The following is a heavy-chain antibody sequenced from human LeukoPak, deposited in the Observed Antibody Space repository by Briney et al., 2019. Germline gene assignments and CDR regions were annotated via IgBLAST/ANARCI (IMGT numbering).Heavy chain of an antibody. CDR3: ARGGDYYSSSWHRVDY. D-gene: IGHD6-13*01. CDR2: VYYSGST. V-gene: IGHV4-30-4*08. J-gene: IGHJ4*02. CDR1: GGSISSGDYY. Sequence: PSETLSLTCTVSGGSISSGDYYWSWIRQPPGKGLEWIGFVYYSGSTYYNPSLKSPVSISVDTSKNQFSLKLSSVTAADTAVYYCARGGDYYSSSWHRVDYWGQGTLVTVSS.